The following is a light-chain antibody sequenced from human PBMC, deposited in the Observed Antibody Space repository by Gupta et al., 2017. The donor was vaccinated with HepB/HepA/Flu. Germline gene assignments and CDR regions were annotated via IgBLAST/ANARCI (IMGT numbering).Light chain of an antibody. V-gene: IGLV2-23*02. CDR2: EVN. CDR3: CSYGGSNNWV. CDR1: SSNVGSYNF. J-gene: IGLJ3*02. Sequence: QSALTQPASVSGSPGQSITISCTGTSSNVGSYNFVSWYQQHPGEVPKLIIFEVNKRPSAVSTRFSGSKSGNTASLTISGRQAEDEADYHCCSYGGSNNWVFGGGTKLTVL.